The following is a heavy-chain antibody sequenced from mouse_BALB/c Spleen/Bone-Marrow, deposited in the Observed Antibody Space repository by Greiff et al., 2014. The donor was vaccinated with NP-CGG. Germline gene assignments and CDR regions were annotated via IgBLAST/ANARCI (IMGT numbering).Heavy chain of an antibody. CDR1: GYTFTNYW. CDR2: IYPSDSYT. CDR3: TRWLPYAMDY. D-gene: IGHD2-2*01. J-gene: IGHJ4*01. V-gene: IGHV1-69*02. Sequence: VKLQESGAELVRPGASVKLSCKASGYTFTNYWINWVKQRPGQGLEWIGNIYPSDSYTNYNQKFKDKATLTVDKSSSTAYMQLSSPTSADSAVYYCTRWLPYAMDYWGQGTSVTVSS.